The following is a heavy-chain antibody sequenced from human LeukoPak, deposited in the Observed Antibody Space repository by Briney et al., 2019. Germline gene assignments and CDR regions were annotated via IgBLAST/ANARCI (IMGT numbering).Heavy chain of an antibody. CDR3: AEGRYVLSDY. CDR2: ISSVVSDK. Sequence: PGGSLRLSCAASGFSFSNYEMNWVRQAPGKGLEWVAYISSVVSDKNYADSVKGRFTISRDNAKKSLFLQMNSLRAEDTAIYYCAEGRYVLSDYWGQGTMVAVSS. J-gene: IGHJ4*02. CDR1: GFSFSNYE. D-gene: IGHD3-10*02. V-gene: IGHV3-48*03.